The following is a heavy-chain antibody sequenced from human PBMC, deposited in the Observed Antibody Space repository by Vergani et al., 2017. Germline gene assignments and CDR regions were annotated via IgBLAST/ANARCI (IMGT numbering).Heavy chain of an antibody. V-gene: IGHV3-23*01. Sequence: EVQLLESGGGLVQPGGSLRLTCAASEFTFSNYAMNWVRQAPGKGLEWVSGISGSGVSAYYTDSVKGRFTISRDNSKNMLFLQMNNLRAEDTAVYYCARDSNEYWGQGTLVTVSS. J-gene: IGHJ4*02. D-gene: IGHD4-11*01. CDR2: ISGSGVSA. CDR1: EFTFSNYA. CDR3: ARDSNEY.